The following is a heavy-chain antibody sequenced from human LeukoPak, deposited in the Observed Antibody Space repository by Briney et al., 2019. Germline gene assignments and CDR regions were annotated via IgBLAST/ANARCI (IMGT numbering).Heavy chain of an antibody. J-gene: IGHJ4*02. CDR3: ARGRAAAD. V-gene: IGHV1-8*01. Sequence: ASVKVSCKASGYTFTYNYVNWVRQATGPGLECMVWMNPGTCDTGYAPRFQGRLAMTAGTSIKTAYMELSGLTSDDTAVYYCARGRAAADWGQGTLVTVSS. D-gene: IGHD2-15*01. CDR2: MNPGTCDT. CDR1: GYTFTYNY.